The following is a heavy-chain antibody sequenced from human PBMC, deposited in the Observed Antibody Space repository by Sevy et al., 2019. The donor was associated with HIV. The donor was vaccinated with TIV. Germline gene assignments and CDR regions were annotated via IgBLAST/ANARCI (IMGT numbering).Heavy chain of an antibody. V-gene: IGHV3-74*01. CDR1: GFTFTNYW. Sequence: GGSLRLSCAASGFTFTNYWMHWVRQAPGKGLVWVSSVDHDGSGTNYADSVKGRFTISRDNAKNTVYLQMNSLRAEDTAVYYCTRDMYGIDYWGQGTLVTVSS. J-gene: IGHJ4*02. D-gene: IGHD2-8*01. CDR2: VDHDGSGT. CDR3: TRDMYGIDY.